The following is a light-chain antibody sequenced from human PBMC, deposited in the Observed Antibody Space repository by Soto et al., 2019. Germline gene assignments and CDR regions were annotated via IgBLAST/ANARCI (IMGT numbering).Light chain of an antibody. J-gene: IGLJ3*02. CDR1: SSNIGSNT. CDR2: YND. CDR3: AAWDDSLKGPV. Sequence: QSVLTQPPSASGTPGQRVTISCSGSSSNIGSNTVNWYQHLPGTAPKLLIYYNDQRPSGVPDRFSGSKSGTSASLAISGLQSEDEAYYYCAAWDDSLKGPVFGGGTKLTVL. V-gene: IGLV1-44*01.